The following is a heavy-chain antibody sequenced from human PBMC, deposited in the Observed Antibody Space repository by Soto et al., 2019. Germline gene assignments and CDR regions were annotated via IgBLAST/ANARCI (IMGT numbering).Heavy chain of an antibody. J-gene: IGHJ4*02. CDR2: INPSGGST. Sequence: GASVKVSCKASGYTFTSYYMHWVRQAPGQGLEWMGIINPSGGSTSYAQKFQGRVTMTRDTSTSTVYMELSSLRSEDTAVYYCARESVRQHPGYSRRAVDYWGQGTLVTVSS. CDR1: GYTFTSYY. CDR3: ARESVRQHPGYSRRAVDY. D-gene: IGHD6-13*01. V-gene: IGHV1-46*01.